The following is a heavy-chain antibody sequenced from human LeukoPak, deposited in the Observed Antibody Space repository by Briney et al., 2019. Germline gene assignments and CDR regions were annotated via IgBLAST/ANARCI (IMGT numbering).Heavy chain of an antibody. CDR2: INPNRGGT. CDR3: ARDGADWNFDY. V-gene: IGHV1-2*02. J-gene: IGHJ4*02. Sequence: ASVKVSCKASGYTFTGYYIHWVRQAPGQGLEWMGWINPNRGGTNYAQKFQGRVTMTRDTSISTAYMELTRPRSDDTAVYYCARDGADWNFDYWGQGTLVTVSS. CDR1: GYTFTGYY. D-gene: IGHD1-1*01.